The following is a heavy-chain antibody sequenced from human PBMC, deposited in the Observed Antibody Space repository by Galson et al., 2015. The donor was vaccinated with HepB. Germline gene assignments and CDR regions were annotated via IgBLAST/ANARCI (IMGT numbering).Heavy chain of an antibody. V-gene: IGHV1-18*04. D-gene: IGHD3-3*01. J-gene: IGHJ3*02. CDR2: ISAYNGNT. CDR1: GYTFTSYG. CDR3: ARVPRRTYYDFWSGYADAFDI. Sequence: SVKVSCKASGYTFTSYGISWVRQAPGQGLEWMGWISAYNGNTNYAQKLQGRVTMTTDTSTSTAYMELRSLRSDDTAVYYCARVPRRTYYDFWSGYADAFDIWGQGTMVTVSS.